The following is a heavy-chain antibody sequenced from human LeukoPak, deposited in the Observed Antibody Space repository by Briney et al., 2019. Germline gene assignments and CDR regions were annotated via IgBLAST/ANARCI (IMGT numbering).Heavy chain of an antibody. CDR1: EFSVGSNY. Sequence: GGSLRLSCAASEFSVGSNYMTWVRQAPGKGLEWVSVIYSGGSTYYADSVKGRFTISRDNSKNTLYLQMNSLRAEDTAVYYCARVEGSGSYYYSFNYWGQGTLVTVSS. J-gene: IGHJ4*02. CDR2: IYSGGST. D-gene: IGHD3-10*01. CDR3: ARVEGSGSYYYSFNY. V-gene: IGHV3-66*01.